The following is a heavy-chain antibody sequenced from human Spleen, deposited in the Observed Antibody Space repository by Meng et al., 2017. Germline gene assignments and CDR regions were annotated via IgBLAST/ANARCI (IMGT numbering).Heavy chain of an antibody. CDR3: AHNAGEYCSIVSCLRFDP. D-gene: IGHD2-2*01. CDR1: GFSLSTSAMG. Sequence: QITLKQSCPTLVKPTQTLTLTCTFSGFSLSTSAMGVGWIRQPPGKAPEWLALIYWDGDKRYNPSLKNRLTITKDTSKNQVVLTMTNMDPMDTATYYCAHNAGEYCSIVSCLRFDPWGQGTLVTVSS. CDR2: IYWDGDK. J-gene: IGHJ5*02. V-gene: IGHV2-5*02.